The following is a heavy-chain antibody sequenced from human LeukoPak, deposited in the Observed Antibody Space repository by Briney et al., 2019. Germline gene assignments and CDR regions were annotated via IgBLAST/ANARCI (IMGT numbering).Heavy chain of an antibody. Sequence: GGSLRLSCAASGFTFSSYGMHWVRQAPGKGLEWVAFIRYDGSNKYYADSVKGRFTISRDDAKNTVSLQMNSLRAEDTGVYYCARAPSEIGGYYPEYFRHWGQGTRVTVSS. V-gene: IGHV3-30*02. CDR3: ARAPSEIGGYYPEYFRH. D-gene: IGHD3-22*01. CDR2: IRYDGSNK. CDR1: GFTFSSYG. J-gene: IGHJ1*01.